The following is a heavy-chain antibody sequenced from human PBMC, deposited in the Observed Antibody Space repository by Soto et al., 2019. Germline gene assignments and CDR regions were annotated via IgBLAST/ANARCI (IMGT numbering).Heavy chain of an antibody. V-gene: IGHV1-18*01. CDR3: ARGGENFDY. Sequence: ASVKVSCKASGCTFITYGLSWVRQAPGQGLEWMGWISTFNGNTNYAQKFQGRVTMTTDTSTSTAYMELRSLGSDDTAVYYCARGGENFDYWRQRALVTVSS. CDR1: GCTFITYG. J-gene: IGHJ4*02. D-gene: IGHD3-10*01. CDR2: ISTFNGNT.